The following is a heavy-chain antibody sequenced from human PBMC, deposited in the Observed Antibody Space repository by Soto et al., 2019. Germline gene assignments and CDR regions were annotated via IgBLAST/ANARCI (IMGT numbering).Heavy chain of an antibody. CDR2: VSIGGST. CDR1: GLTFSSYA. J-gene: IGHJ4*02. Sequence: PGGSLRLSCAASGLTFSSYAMGWVRQGPGKGLEWVAVVSIGGSTHYADSVKGRFTISRDNSKNTLYLQMNSLRAEDTAVYYCARQGGYCSSTSCSTTFDYWGQGTLVTVSS. D-gene: IGHD2-2*01. CDR3: ARQGGYCSSTSCSTTFDY. V-gene: IGHV3-23*01.